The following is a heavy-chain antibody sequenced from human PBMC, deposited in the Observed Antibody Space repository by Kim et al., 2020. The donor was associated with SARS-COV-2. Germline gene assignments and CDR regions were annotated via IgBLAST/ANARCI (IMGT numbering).Heavy chain of an antibody. V-gene: IGHV4-59*08. D-gene: IGHD4-17*01. CDR3: ARHHYGDLPFDY. Sequence: SETLSLTCTVSGGSISSYYWSWIRQPPGKGLEWIGYIYYSGSTNYNPSLKSRVTISVDTSKNQFSLKLSSVTAADTAVYYCARHHYGDLPFDYWGQGTLVTVSS. CDR2: IYYSGST. CDR1: GGSISSYY. J-gene: IGHJ4*02.